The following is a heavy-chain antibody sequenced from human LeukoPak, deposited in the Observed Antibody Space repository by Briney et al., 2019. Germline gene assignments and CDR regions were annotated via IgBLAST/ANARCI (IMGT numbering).Heavy chain of an antibody. CDR1: GYSFTSYW. V-gene: IGHV5-51*01. J-gene: IGHJ4*02. Sequence: GESLKISCKGSGYSFTSYWIGWVRQMRGKGLEWMGIIYPGDSDTRYSPSFQGQVTISADKSISTAYLQWSSLKASDTAMYYCARLWFGELKPYYFDYWGQGTLVTVSS. D-gene: IGHD3-10*01. CDR3: ARLWFGELKPYYFDY. CDR2: IYPGDSDT.